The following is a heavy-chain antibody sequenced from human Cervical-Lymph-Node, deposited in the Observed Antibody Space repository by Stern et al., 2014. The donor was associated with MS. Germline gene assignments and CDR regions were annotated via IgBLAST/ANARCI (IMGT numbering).Heavy chain of an antibody. D-gene: IGHD3-10*01. J-gene: IGHJ5*02. CDR3: ARDQGDYGSGSEDSWFDP. CDR2: IIPGLGRT. CDR1: RDTFSHYA. V-gene: IGHV1-69*06. Sequence: VQLVESGDEVKKPGSSVKVSCKASRDTFSHYALSWVRQAPEHGLEWMGGIIPGLGRTSYAQKIQGRITISADTSTNTLYMELNSLRSEDTAVYFCARDQGDYGSGSEDSWFDPWGQGTLVTVSS.